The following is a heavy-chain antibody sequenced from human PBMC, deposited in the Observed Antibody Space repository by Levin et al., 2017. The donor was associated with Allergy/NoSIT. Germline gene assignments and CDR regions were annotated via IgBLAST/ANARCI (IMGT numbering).Heavy chain of an antibody. J-gene: IGHJ5*02. CDR1: GYSFISYW. CDR3: ARTPYSSSSDWVGP. V-gene: IGHV5-51*01. D-gene: IGHD6-6*01. CDR2: IYPGDSDT. Sequence: GGSLRLSCKGSGYSFISYWIGWVRQMPGKGLEWMGIIYPGDSDTRYSPSFQGQVTISADKSISTACLQWSSLKASDTAMYYRARTPYSSSSDWVGPWGQGTLVTVSS.